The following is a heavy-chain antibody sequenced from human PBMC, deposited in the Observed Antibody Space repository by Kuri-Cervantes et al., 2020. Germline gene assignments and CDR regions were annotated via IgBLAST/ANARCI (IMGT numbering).Heavy chain of an antibody. J-gene: IGHJ4*02. D-gene: IGHD1-26*01. CDR1: GFTFSTFG. CDR2: IWYDGNKK. V-gene: IGHV3-33*01. CDR3: ARDALAEWGSYFDY. Sequence: GESLKISCAASGFTFSTFGIHWVRQAPGKGLEWVADIWYDGNKKYYADSVKGRFTISRDNAKNSLYLQMNSLRAEDTAVYYCARDALAEWGSYFDYWGQGTLVTVSS.